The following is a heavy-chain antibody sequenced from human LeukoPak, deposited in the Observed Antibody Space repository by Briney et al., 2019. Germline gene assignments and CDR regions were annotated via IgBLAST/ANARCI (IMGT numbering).Heavy chain of an antibody. CDR1: GGSISSGGYY. D-gene: IGHD1-26*01. Sequence: LSLTCTVSGGSISSGGYYWSWIRQHPGKGLEWVAVIWYDGSNKYYADSVKGRFTISRDNSKNTLYLQMSSLTAEDTAVYYCARGISGSYGRDYWGQGTLVTVSS. J-gene: IGHJ4*02. V-gene: IGHV3-33*08. CDR3: ARGISGSYGRDY. CDR2: IWYDGSNK.